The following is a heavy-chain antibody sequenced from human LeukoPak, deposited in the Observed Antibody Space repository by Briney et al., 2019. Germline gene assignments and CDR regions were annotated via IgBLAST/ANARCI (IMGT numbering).Heavy chain of an antibody. V-gene: IGHV3-30*04. Sequence: PGGSLRLSCAASGFTFSSYAMHWVRQAPGKGLEWVAVISYDGSNKYYADSVKGRFTISRDNSKNTLYLQMNSLRAEDTAVYYCAKFRGVIHYDYYYYMDVWGKGTTVTVSS. CDR2: ISYDGSNK. CDR3: AKFRGVIHYDYYYYMDV. CDR1: GFTFSSYA. D-gene: IGHD3-10*01. J-gene: IGHJ6*03.